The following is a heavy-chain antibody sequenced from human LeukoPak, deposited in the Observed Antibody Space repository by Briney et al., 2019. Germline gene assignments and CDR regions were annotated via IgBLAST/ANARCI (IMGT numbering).Heavy chain of an antibody. CDR3: ASEREYYYDSSGSDY. CDR2: IYYSGST. V-gene: IGHV4-39*07. Sequence: PSETLSLTCTVSGGSISSSSYYWGWIRQPPGKGLEWIGSIYYSGSTYYNPSLKSRVTISVDTSKNQFSLKLSSVTAADTAVYYCASEREYYYDSSGSDYWGQGTLVTVSS. CDR1: GGSISSSSYY. D-gene: IGHD3-22*01. J-gene: IGHJ4*02.